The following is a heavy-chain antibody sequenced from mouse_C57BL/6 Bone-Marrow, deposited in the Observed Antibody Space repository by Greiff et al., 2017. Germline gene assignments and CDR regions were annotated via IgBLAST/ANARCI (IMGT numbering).Heavy chain of an antibody. Sequence: QVQLQQSGAELARPGASVKLSCKASGYTFTSYGISWVKQRTGQGLEWIGEIYPRSGNTYYNEKFQGKVTLTAEKSTSTAYMEIRSLTSEDSAVYFCARGNYYAMDYWGQGTSVTVSA. CDR3: ARGNYYAMDY. CDR1: GYTFTSYG. J-gene: IGHJ4*01. V-gene: IGHV1-81*01. CDR2: IYPRSGNT.